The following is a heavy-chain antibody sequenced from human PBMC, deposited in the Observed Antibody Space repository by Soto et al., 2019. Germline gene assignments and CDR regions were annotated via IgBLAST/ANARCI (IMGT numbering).Heavy chain of an antibody. CDR2: ISGSGGST. CDR3: SSSWSGPYYFDY. V-gene: IGHV3-23*01. D-gene: IGHD6-13*01. Sequence: EVQLLESGGGLVQPGGSLRLSCAASGFTFSSYAMSWVRQAPGKGLEWVSAISGSGGSTYYADSVKGRFTISRDNSKNTLYLQMNSLRAEDTAVYYCSSSWSGPYYFDYWGQGTLVTVSS. CDR1: GFTFSSYA. J-gene: IGHJ4*02.